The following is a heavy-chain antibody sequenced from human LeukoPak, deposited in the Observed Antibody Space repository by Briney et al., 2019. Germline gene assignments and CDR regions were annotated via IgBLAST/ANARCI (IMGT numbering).Heavy chain of an antibody. CDR2: IYYSGST. J-gene: IGHJ5*02. D-gene: IGHD3-16*01. CDR1: GVSISSGDYY. Sequence: PSQTLSLTCTVSGVSISSGDYYWSWIRQPPGKGLEWIGYIYYSGSTYYNPSLKSRVTISVDTSKNQFSLKLSSVTAADTAVYYCARVWGPNWFDPWGQGTLVTVSS. CDR3: ARVWGPNWFDP. V-gene: IGHV4-30-4*01.